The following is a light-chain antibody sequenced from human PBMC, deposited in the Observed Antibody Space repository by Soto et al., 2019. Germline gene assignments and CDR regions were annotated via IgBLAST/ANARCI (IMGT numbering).Light chain of an antibody. V-gene: IGKV1-39*01. CDR3: QQSRGSRDWA. Sequence: DIQMTQSPTSLSASVGDSVSITCRARQSIRSHLNWYQQKPGKAPKLLIYAASSLQSGVPSRFSGSGSGTDCTLTIRGLQPEDCATYYGQQSRGSRDWACGQGTKVEIK. J-gene: IGKJ1*01. CDR2: AAS. CDR1: QSIRSH.